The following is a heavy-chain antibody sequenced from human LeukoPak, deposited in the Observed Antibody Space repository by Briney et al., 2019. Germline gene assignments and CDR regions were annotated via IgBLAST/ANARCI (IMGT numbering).Heavy chain of an antibody. J-gene: IGHJ4*02. D-gene: IGHD6-6*01. V-gene: IGHV3-7*01. Sequence: GGSLRLSCEASNYWMSWVRQAPGKGLEWVANIKQDGSEKYYVDSVKGRFTISRDNAKNSLYLQMNSLRADDTAVYYCARARSSSSVPFDYWGQGTLVTVSS. CDR3: ARARSSSSVPFDY. CDR2: IKQDGSEK. CDR1: SNYW.